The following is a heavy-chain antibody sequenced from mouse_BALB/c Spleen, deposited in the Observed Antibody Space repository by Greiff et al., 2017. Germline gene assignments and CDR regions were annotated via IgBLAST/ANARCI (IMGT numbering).Heavy chain of an antibody. CDR3: ARWGYDYYARDY. Sequence: QVHVKQSGAELVWPGVSVKISCKGSGYTFTDYAMHWVKQSHAKSLEWFGVISTYYGDASYNQKFKGKATMTVDKSSSTAYMERARLTSEDSAIYYCARWGYDYYARDYWGQGTSVTVSS. J-gene: IGHJ4*01. CDR1: GYTFTDYA. D-gene: IGHD2-10*02. CDR2: ISTYYGDA. V-gene: IGHV1S137*01.